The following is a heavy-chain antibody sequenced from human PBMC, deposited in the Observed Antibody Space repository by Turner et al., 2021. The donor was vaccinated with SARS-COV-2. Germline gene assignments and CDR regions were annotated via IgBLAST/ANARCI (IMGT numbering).Heavy chain of an antibody. CDR2: IYYSGIT. CDR3: ARLMDTAMDYYCMDV. V-gene: IGHV4-39*01. Sequence: QLQLQESGPGLVKPSETLSLTCPVSGGSISSSSYYWGWIRQPPGKGLEWIGNIYYSGITYYNPSLKSRVTISVDTSKNQFSLKLSSVTAADTAVYYCARLMDTAMDYYCMDVWGQGTTVTVSS. D-gene: IGHD5-18*01. CDR1: GGSISSSSYY. J-gene: IGHJ6*02.